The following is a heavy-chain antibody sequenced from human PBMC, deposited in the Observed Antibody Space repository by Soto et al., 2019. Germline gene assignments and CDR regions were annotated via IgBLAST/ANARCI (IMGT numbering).Heavy chain of an antibody. CDR1: GGSFSGYY. CDR2: INHSGST. CDR3: ARLVGQWLYYYYRMDV. D-gene: IGHD6-19*01. J-gene: IGHJ6*02. Sequence: SETLSLTCAVYGGSFSGYYWSWIRQPPGKGLEWIGEINHSGSTNYNPSLKSRVTISVDTSKNQFSLKLSSVTAADTAVYYCARLVGQWLYYYYRMDVWGQGTTVTVSS. V-gene: IGHV4-34*01.